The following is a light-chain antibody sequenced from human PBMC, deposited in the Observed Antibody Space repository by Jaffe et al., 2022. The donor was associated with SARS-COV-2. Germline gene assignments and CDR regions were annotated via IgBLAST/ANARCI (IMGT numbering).Light chain of an antibody. Sequence: QSVLTQPPSASGTPGQRVTISCSGGNSNIGSNYVYWYQQLPGTAPKLLIYRNTQRPSGVPDRFSGSKSGTSASLAISGLRSEDEADYYCATWDGSLSGWVFGGGTKLTVL. CDR1: NSNIGSNY. V-gene: IGLV1-47*01. J-gene: IGLJ3*02. CDR3: ATWDGSLSGWV. CDR2: RNT.